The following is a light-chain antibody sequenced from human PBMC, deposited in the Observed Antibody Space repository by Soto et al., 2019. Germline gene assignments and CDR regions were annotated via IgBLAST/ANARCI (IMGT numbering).Light chain of an antibody. V-gene: IGKV3-15*01. CDR1: QSVYSN. J-gene: IGKJ1*01. CDR3: KKYNKWHKK. Sequence: EVFVTQSPATLSVSPGERSTRSCRASQSVYSNLVWYQQKPGQAPRLLIYGASNRATGIPARFSGSGSGTEFALTIASPHSEDFEVYSCKKYNKWHKKFGQGKKVDIK. CDR2: GAS.